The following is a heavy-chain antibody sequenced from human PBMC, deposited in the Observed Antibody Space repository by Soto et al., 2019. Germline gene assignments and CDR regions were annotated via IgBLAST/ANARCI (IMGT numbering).Heavy chain of an antibody. CDR1: GGTFSSNT. J-gene: IGHJ6*02. Sequence: QVQLVQSGAEVKKPGSSVRVSCKASGGTFSSNTLSWVRQAPGQGLEWMGRITPVLDMADYEQKFQDRLTSTADKSTTTVYMELGSLRSEDTAIYYCARAISSGGRFSGMDVWGQGTTVTVSS. CDR3: ARAISSGGRFSGMDV. CDR2: ITPVLDMA. V-gene: IGHV1-69*02. D-gene: IGHD3-16*01.